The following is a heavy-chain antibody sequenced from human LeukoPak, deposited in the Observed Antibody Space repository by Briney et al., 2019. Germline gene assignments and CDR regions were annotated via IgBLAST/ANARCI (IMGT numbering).Heavy chain of an antibody. Sequence: SQTLSLTCTVSGGSISSGGYYWSWIRQHPGKGLEWIGYIYYSGSTYYNPSLKSRVTISVDTSKDQFSLKLSSVTAADTAVYYCAREVTGSYLDYWGQGTLVTVSS. CDR1: GGSISSGGYY. V-gene: IGHV4-31*03. CDR2: IYYSGST. D-gene: IGHD3-10*01. J-gene: IGHJ4*02. CDR3: AREVTGSYLDY.